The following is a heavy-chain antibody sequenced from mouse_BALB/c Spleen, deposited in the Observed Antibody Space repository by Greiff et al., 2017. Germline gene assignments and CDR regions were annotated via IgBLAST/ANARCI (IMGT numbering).Heavy chain of an antibody. J-gene: IGHJ1*01. CDR1: GFTFTDYY. CDR2: IRNKANGYTT. Sequence: DVKLVESGGGLVQPGGSLRLSCATSGFTFTDYYMSWVRQPPGKALEWLGFIRNKANGYTTEYSASVKGRFTISRDNSQSILYLQMNTLRAEDSATYYCARDRGDFDVWGAGTTVTVSS. CDR3: ARDRGDFDV. V-gene: IGHV7-3*02.